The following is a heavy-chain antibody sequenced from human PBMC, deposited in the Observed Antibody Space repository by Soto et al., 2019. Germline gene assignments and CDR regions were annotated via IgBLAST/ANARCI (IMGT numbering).Heavy chain of an antibody. D-gene: IGHD6-6*01. Sequence: PEGTKRLSYAASGFNFSSFGMQWVRKALGKGLAGEAVISYDGSNKNYADSVKGRFTISRDNSKNTLYLQMNSLRAEYTAVYYCAKSARRAEYFQHWGQGTLVTVSS. J-gene: IGHJ1*01. V-gene: IGHV3-30*18. CDR3: AKSARRAEYFQH. CDR1: GFNFSSFG. CDR2: ISYDGSNK.